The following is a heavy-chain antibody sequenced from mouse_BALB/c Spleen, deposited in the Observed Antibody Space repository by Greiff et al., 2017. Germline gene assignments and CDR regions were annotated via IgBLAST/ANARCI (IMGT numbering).Heavy chain of an antibody. D-gene: IGHD1-2*01. J-gene: IGHJ3*01. CDR3: AREGGPGLAY. V-gene: IGHV1-87*01. Sequence: VQLQQSGAELARPGASVKLSCKASGYTFTSYWMQWVKQRPGQGLEWIGAIYPGDGDTRYTQKFKGKATLTADKSSSTAYMQLSSLASEDSAVYYCAREGGPGLAYWGQGTLVTVSA. CDR1: GYTFTSYW. CDR2: IYPGDGDT.